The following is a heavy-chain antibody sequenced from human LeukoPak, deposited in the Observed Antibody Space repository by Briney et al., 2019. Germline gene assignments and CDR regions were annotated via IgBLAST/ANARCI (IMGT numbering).Heavy chain of an antibody. J-gene: IGHJ4*02. V-gene: IGHV4-4*02. CDR1: GGPIPSINW. D-gene: IGHD1-26*01. Sequence: PSGPLSPPWGVPGGPIPSINWGGSVRPPPGQGLEWIGEISLTGRTNYNPSLIGRVIMSLDESRNQLSLTLTSVTAADTAMYYCTRESGPYCPFGYWGQGTLVVVPS. CDR2: ISLTGRT. CDR3: TRESGPYCPFGY.